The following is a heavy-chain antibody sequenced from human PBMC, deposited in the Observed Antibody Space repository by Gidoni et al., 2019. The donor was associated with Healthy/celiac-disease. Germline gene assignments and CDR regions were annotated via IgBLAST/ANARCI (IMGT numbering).Heavy chain of an antibody. CDR1: GFTFSSYG. CDR3: AKGPLPGTTLAHFDY. V-gene: IGHV3-30*18. D-gene: IGHD1-1*01. J-gene: IGHJ4*02. Sequence: QVQLVESGGGVVQPGRSLRLSCAASGFTFSSYGMHWVRQAPGKGLEWVAVISYDGSNKYYADSVKGRFTISRDNSKNTLYLQMNSLRAEDTAVYYCAKGPLPGTTLAHFDYWGQGTLVTVSS. CDR2: ISYDGSNK.